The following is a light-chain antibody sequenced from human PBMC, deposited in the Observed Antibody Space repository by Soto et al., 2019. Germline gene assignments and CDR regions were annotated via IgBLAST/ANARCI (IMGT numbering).Light chain of an antibody. CDR3: HQYGSSPLT. V-gene: IGKV3-20*01. Sequence: EIVLTQSPGTLSLSPGERATLSCRASESVSDNCLAWYQQRSGQAPRLVIYGASSRASAVPDRFSGSGTGADFTLTISRLEPEDFALYYCHQYGSSPLTFGGGTKVEIK. CDR2: GAS. J-gene: IGKJ4*01. CDR1: ESVSDNC.